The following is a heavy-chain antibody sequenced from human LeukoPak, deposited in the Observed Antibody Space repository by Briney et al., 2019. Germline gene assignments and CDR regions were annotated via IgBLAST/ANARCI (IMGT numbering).Heavy chain of an antibody. D-gene: IGHD1-1*01. J-gene: IGHJ5*01. CDR1: GYTFTSYD. CDR3: VRAPPNWGFNF. CDR2: MSPNSGNT. Sequence: ASVKVSCKASGYTFTSYDINWVRQATEQGLEWMGWMSPNSGNTGYAQKFQGRVTMTRDTSVTTAYMELSNLRSEDTAVYYCVRAPPNWGFNFWGQGTLVTASS. V-gene: IGHV1-8*01.